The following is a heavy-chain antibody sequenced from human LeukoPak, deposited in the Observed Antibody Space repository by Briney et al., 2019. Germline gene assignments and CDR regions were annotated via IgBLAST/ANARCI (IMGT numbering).Heavy chain of an antibody. D-gene: IGHD6-13*01. CDR1: GGSISSGDYY. CDR2: IYYSGST. J-gene: IGHJ4*02. Sequence: PSETLSLTCTVSGGSISSGDYYWSWIRQPPGKGLEWIGYIYYSGSTYYNPSLKSRVTISVDTSKNQFSLKLSSVTAADTAVYYCARYSSHKGGFDYWGQGTLVTVSS. CDR3: ARYSSHKGGFDY. V-gene: IGHV4-30-4*01.